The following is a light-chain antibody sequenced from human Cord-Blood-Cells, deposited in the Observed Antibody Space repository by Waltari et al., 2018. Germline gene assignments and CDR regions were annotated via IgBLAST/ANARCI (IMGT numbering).Light chain of an antibody. Sequence: HSALTQPDSVSGSPGQSLTIPCPGTNRHFGGYKLASWYQQHPGKAPKLMIYEGSKRPSGVSNRFSGSKSGNTASLTISGLQAEDEADYYCCSYAGSSTWVFGGGTKLTVL. CDR3: CSYAGSSTWV. CDR1: NRHFGGYKL. V-gene: IGLV2-23*01. J-gene: IGLJ3*02. CDR2: EGS.